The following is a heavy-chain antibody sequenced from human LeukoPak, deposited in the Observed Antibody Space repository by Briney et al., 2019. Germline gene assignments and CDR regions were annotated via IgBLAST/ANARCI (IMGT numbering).Heavy chain of an antibody. J-gene: IGHJ5*02. V-gene: IGHV4-39*01. CDR3: ARHSGLRSPFDP. D-gene: IGHD3-3*01. CDR1: GGSISTTNYY. Sequence: SETLSLTCTVSGGSISTTNYYWGWIRQPPGRDLEWIGSIYSSGNTYYNPSLESRVTISVDTSKNQLTLKLTSATAADTSVYYCARHSGLRSPFDPWGQGTLVTVSS. CDR2: IYSSGNT.